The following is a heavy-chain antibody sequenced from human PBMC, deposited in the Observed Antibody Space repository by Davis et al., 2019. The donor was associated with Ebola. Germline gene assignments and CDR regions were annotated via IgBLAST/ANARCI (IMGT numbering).Heavy chain of an antibody. CDR3: ARHLITFGGVIVRWDWFDP. D-gene: IGHD3-16*02. CDR1: GYSFSNYW. V-gene: IGHV5-10-1*01. CDR2: IDPSDSNT. Sequence: GGSLRLSCKSSGYSFSNYWIGWVRQMPGRGLEWMGRIDPSDSNTNYSPSFQGHVTISVDKSISTVYLQWNSLKASDTAMYYCARHLITFGGVIVRWDWFDPWGQGTLVTVSS. J-gene: IGHJ5*02.